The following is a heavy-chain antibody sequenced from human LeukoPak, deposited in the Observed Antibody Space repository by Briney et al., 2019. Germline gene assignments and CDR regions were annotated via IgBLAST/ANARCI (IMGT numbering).Heavy chain of an antibody. D-gene: IGHD6-13*01. V-gene: IGHV1-2*02. CDR2: INPNSGGT. CDR3: TAVAAAGATLFDY. J-gene: IGHJ4*02. CDR1: GYTFTGYY. Sequence: GASVKVSCKASGYTFTGYYMHWVRQASGQGLEWMGWINPNSGGTNYAQKFQGRVTMTRDTSISTAYMELSRLRSDDTAVYYCTAVAAAGATLFDYWGQGTLVTVSS.